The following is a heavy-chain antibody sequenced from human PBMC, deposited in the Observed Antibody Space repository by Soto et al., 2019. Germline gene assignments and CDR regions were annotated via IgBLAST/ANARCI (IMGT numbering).Heavy chain of an antibody. Sequence: QVTLKESGPVLVKPTETLTLTCTVSGFSLSNARMGVSWIRQPPGKALEWLAHIFSNDEKSYSTSLKSRLTISKHTSKSQVVLTMTNIDPVDTATYSWPRTPPRYYYYGMDVWGQGTTVTVSS. V-gene: IGHV2-26*01. CDR2: IFSNDEK. CDR1: GFSLSNARMG. CDR3: PRTPPRYYYYGMDV. J-gene: IGHJ6*02.